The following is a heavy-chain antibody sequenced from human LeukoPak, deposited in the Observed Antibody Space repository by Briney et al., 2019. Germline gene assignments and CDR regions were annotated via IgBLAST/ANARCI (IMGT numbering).Heavy chain of an antibody. CDR2: ISYDGSKK. J-gene: IGHJ3*02. V-gene: IGHV3-30*03. D-gene: IGHD3-3*01. CDR3: AREEAVFGVVIIGAFDI. CDR1: GFTFSSYG. Sequence: PGGSLRLSCAASGFTFSSYGMHWVRQAPGKGLEWVAIISYDGSKKYNADSVKGRFTISRDNSKNTLYLQMNSLTTEDTAVYYCAREEAVFGVVIIGAFDIWGQGTMVTVSS.